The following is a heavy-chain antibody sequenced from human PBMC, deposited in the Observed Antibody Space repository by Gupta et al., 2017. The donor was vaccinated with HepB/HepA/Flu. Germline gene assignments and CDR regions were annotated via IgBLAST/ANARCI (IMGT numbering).Heavy chain of an antibody. Sequence: QVQLQESGPGLVKPSGTLSLTCAVAGGSSRSSNWVRWVRQPPGKGLEWIGEIYHSGSTHYNPSLKSRVTISVDKSKNQFSLKLSSVTAADTAVYYCAGPYSGSYFYFDYWGQGTLVTVSS. CDR3: AGPYSGSYFYFDY. V-gene: IGHV4-4*02. D-gene: IGHD1-26*01. CDR1: GGSSRSSNW. J-gene: IGHJ4*02. CDR2: IYHSGST.